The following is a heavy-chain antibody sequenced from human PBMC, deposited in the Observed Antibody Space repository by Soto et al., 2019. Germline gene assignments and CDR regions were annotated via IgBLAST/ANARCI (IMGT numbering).Heavy chain of an antibody. J-gene: IGHJ4*02. CDR1: GFTFSSYA. CDR3: ARGEYYYDSSGYYLDY. Sequence: PGGSLRLSCAASGFTFSSYAMHWVRQAPGKGLEWVAVISYDGSNKYYADSVKGRFTISRDNSKNTLYLQMNSLRAEDTAVYYCARGEYYYDSSGYYLDYWGQGXLVTVYS. V-gene: IGHV3-30-3*01. D-gene: IGHD3-22*01. CDR2: ISYDGSNK.